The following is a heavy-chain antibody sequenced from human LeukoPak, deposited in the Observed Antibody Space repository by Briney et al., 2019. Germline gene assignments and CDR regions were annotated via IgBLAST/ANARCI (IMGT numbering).Heavy chain of an antibody. CDR2: INTNTGNP. CDR3: ARDFSYYDFWSGYYTQRDWFDP. D-gene: IGHD3-3*01. Sequence: ASVKVSCKASGGTFSSYAISWVRQAPGQGLEWMGWINTNTGNPTYAQGFTGRFVFSLDTSVSTAYLQISSLKAEDTAVYYCARDFSYYDFWSGYYTQRDWFDPWGQGTLVTVSS. J-gene: IGHJ5*02. V-gene: IGHV7-4-1*02. CDR1: GGTFSSYA.